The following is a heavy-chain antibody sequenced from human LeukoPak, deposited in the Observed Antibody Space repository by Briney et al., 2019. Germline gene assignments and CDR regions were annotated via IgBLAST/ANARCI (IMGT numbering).Heavy chain of an antibody. CDR2: ISDSGGST. V-gene: IGHV3-23*01. Sequence: GGSLRLSCAASGLTFSSYVMSWVRQAPGKGLEWVSSISDSGGSTYYADSVKGRFTISRDNSNNTLYLQMNSLRAEDTAVYYCARLGAAAGTVYLDYWGQGTLVTVSS. D-gene: IGHD6-13*01. CDR1: GLTFSSYV. CDR3: ARLGAAAGTVYLDY. J-gene: IGHJ4*02.